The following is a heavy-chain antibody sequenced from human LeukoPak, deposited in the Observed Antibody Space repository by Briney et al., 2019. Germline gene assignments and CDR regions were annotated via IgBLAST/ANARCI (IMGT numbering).Heavy chain of an antibody. D-gene: IGHD5-18*01. CDR1: GFTFSDHH. CDR2: SRNKARSYTT. Sequence: PGGSLRLSCAASGFTFSDHHMDWVRQAPGKGLEWVGRSRNKARSYTTEYAVSVKGRFTISRDESKNSLYLQMNSLKTEDTAVYYCVRAQGYSYSDWGQGTLVTVSS. V-gene: IGHV3-72*01. J-gene: IGHJ4*02. CDR3: VRAQGYSYSD.